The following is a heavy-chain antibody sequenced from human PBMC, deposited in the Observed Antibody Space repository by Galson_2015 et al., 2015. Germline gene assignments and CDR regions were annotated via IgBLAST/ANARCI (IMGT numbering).Heavy chain of an antibody. CDR2: INPSSGSA. V-gene: IGHV1-46*04. CDR1: GYTFSSYY. J-gene: IGHJ5*02. D-gene: IGHD3-10*01. Sequence: SVKVSCKASGYTFSSYYIHWVRQVPGQRFEWMGIINPSSGSASYAQKLQGRVSMTRDTSSSTVYMELSSLRFEDTAVYYCARDMVQGGDLVRPRGQGTLVTGSS. CDR3: ARDMVQGGDLVRP.